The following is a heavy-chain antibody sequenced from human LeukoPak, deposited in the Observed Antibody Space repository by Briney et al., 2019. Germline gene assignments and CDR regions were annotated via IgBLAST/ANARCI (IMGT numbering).Heavy chain of an antibody. CDR3: ARRRSIQYSAAAFDY. Sequence: PGGSRRLSCAASGFTFSSYEMTGVRQAPGKGLGWLSSISSIATSIYYAGSVKGRFTISRDNAKNSLYLQMDSLRAEDTAVYYCARRRSIQYSAAAFDYWGQGTLVTVSS. D-gene: IGHD6-13*01. V-gene: IGHV3-48*03. J-gene: IGHJ4*02. CDR1: GFTFSSYE. CDR2: ISSIATSI.